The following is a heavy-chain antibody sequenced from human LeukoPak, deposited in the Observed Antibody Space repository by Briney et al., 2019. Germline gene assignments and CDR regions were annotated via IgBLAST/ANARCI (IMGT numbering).Heavy chain of an antibody. CDR3: TTVSHFYL. D-gene: IGHD2/OR15-2a*01. V-gene: IGHV3-15*01. CDR2: IKNDGAA. Sequence: GGSLRLSCATSGFTFSDAWLSWVRQAPGKGLEWLGRIKNDGAADYDAVVKGRFTISRDVSKAILYLQMNSLKTEDTAIYYCTTVSHFYLGGQGTLVTVSS. J-gene: IGHJ4*02. CDR1: GFTFSDAW.